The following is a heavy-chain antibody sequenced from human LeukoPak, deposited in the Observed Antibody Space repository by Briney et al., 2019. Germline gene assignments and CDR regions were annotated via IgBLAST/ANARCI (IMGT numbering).Heavy chain of an antibody. V-gene: IGHV4-4*07. CDR3: ARVMVSSGWYYFDY. Sequence: SETLSLTCTVSGGSISSYYWSWIRQPAGKGLEWIGRIYTSGSTNYNPSLKSRVTMSVDTSKNQFSLKLSSVTAADTVVYYCARVMVSSGWYYFDYWGQGTLVTVSS. J-gene: IGHJ4*02. D-gene: IGHD6-19*01. CDR2: IYTSGST. CDR1: GGSISSYY.